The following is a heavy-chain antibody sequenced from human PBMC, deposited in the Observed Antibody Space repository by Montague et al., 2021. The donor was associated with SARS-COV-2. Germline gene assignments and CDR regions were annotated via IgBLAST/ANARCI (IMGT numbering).Heavy chain of an antibody. CDR3: ARRYYDGSGNYALGLAFDI. CDR1: GGSINSGGYY. V-gene: IGHV4-31*03. Sequence: SQTLSLTCTVSGGSINSGGYYWSWLRQHPGKGLEWIGYVYYTGSTYYNPALESRVSISVDTSKNQFSLKLRSVTAADRAVYYCARRYYDGSGNYALGLAFDIWGQGTMVTVSS. J-gene: IGHJ3*02. CDR2: VYYTGST. D-gene: IGHD3-22*01.